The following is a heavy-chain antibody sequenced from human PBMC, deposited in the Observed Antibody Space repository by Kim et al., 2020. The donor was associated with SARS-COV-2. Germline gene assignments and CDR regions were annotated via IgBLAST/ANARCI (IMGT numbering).Heavy chain of an antibody. CDR2: ISYDGSNK. D-gene: IGHD3-22*01. CDR3: AKDHFDSSGYPPYYYYYGMDV. V-gene: IGHV3-30*18. Sequence: GGSLRLSCAASGFTFSSYGMHWVRQAPGKGLEWVAVISYDGSNKYYADSVKGRFTISRDNSKNTLYLQMNSLRAEDTAVYYCAKDHFDSSGYPPYYYYYGMDVWGQGTTVTVSS. CDR1: GFTFSSYG. J-gene: IGHJ6*02.